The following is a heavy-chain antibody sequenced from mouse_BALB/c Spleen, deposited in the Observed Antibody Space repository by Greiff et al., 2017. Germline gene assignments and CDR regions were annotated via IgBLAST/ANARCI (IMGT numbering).Heavy chain of an antibody. D-gene: IGHD1-1*01. CDR3: ASDYGSSTAWFAY. Sequence: VQLQQSGPELVKPGASVKISCKASGYSFTGYYMHWVQQSHVKSLEWIGRINPYNGATSYNQNFKDKASLTVDKSSSTAYMELHSLTSEDSAVYYCASDYGSSTAWFAYWGQGTLVTVSA. V-gene: IGHV1-31*01. J-gene: IGHJ3*01. CDR1: GYSFTGYY. CDR2: INPYNGAT.